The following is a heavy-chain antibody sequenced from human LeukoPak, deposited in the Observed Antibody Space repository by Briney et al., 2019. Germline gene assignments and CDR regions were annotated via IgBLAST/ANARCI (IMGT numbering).Heavy chain of an antibody. Sequence: GGSLRLSCAASGFTVSSNYMSWVRQAPGKGLEWVSVIYSGGSTYYADSVKGRFTISRDNSKNTLYLQMNSLRAEDTAVYYCARSSRATYYDILTGLFDYWGQGTLVTVSS. D-gene: IGHD3-9*01. J-gene: IGHJ4*02. V-gene: IGHV3-66*01. CDR1: GFTVSSNY. CDR3: ARSSRATYYDILTGLFDY. CDR2: IYSGGST.